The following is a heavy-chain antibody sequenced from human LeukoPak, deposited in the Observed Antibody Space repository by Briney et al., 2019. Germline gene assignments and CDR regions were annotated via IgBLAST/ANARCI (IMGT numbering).Heavy chain of an antibody. Sequence: ASVKVSCKPSGYTFTGYYLHWVRQAPGQGLEWMGRITPSTVGSNYAQNFQSRVTMTRDAYISTAYMELSRLTSDDTAVYYCARDNDLRPIVGATTFPNEFDYWGQGTLVTVSS. J-gene: IGHJ4*02. V-gene: IGHV1-2*06. CDR1: GYTFTGYY. D-gene: IGHD1-26*01. CDR2: ITPSTVGS. CDR3: ARDNDLRPIVGATTFPNEFDY.